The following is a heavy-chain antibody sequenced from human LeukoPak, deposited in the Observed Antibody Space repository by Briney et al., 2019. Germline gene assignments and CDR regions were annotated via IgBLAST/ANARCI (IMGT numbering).Heavy chain of an antibody. V-gene: IGHV5-51*01. CDR2: IYPDDSDT. D-gene: IGHD4-23*01. J-gene: IGHJ4*02. Sequence: GESLKISCKASGYIFTDYWIGWVRQVPGKGLEWMGIIYPDDSDTRYSPSFQGQVTISADKSINTAYLQWSSLKASDTAMYYCARGHGGNHFYFDYWGQGTLVTVSS. CDR1: GYIFTDYW. CDR3: ARGHGGNHFYFDY.